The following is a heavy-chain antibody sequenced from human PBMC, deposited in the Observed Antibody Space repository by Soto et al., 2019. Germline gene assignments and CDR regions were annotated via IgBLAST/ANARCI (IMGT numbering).Heavy chain of an antibody. Sequence: SETLSLTCAVHGGSFSGCYWSWIRQPPGKGLEWIGEINHSGSTNYNPSLKSRVTISVDTSKNQFSLKLSSVTAADTAVYYCARDRRGSYYYYGMDVWGQGTTVTVSS. CDR1: GGSFSGCY. J-gene: IGHJ6*02. V-gene: IGHV4-34*01. D-gene: IGHD1-26*01. CDR2: INHSGST. CDR3: ARDRRGSYYYYGMDV.